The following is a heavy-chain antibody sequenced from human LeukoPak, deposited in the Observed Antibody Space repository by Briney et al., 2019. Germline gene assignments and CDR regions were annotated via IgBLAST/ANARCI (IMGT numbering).Heavy chain of an antibody. J-gene: IGHJ4*02. D-gene: IGHD6-19*01. CDR1: GGSFSGYY. CDR3: ARPYSSGWYGRKGFDY. CDR2: INHSGST. Sequence: LSESLSLTCAVYGGSFSGYYWSWIRQPPGKGLEWTGEINHSGSTNYNPSLKSRVTISVDTSKNQFSLKLSSVTAADTAVYYCARPYSSGWYGRKGFDYWGQGTLVTVSS. V-gene: IGHV4-34*01.